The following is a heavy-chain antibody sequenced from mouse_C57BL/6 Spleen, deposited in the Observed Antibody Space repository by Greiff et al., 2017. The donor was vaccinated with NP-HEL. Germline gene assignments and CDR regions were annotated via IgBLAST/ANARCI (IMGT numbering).Heavy chain of an antibody. CDR1: GYTFTSYW. D-gene: IGHD2-12*01. CDR3: ARGRRDGDFDY. J-gene: IGHJ2*01. V-gene: IGHV1-64*01. CDR2: IHPNSGST. Sequence: QVQLQQPGAELVKPGASVKLSCKASGYTFTSYWMHWVKQRPGQGLEWIGMIHPNSGSTNYNEKFKSKATLNVDKSSSTAYMQLSSLTSEDSAVYYCARGRRDGDFDYWGQGTTLTVSS.